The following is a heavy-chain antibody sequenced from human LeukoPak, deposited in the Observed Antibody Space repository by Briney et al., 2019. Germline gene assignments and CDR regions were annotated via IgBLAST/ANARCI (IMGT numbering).Heavy chain of an antibody. V-gene: IGHV1-69*13. J-gene: IGHJ3*02. CDR1: GGTFSSYA. D-gene: IGHD1-26*01. CDR2: IIPIFGTA. CDR3: AREEPSGSYYGGWAFDI. Sequence: SVKVSCKASGGTFSSYAISWVRQAPGQGLEWMGGIIPIFGTANYAQKFQGRVTITADESTSTAYMELSSLRSEDTAVYYCAREEPSGSYYGGWAFDIWGQGTMVTVSS.